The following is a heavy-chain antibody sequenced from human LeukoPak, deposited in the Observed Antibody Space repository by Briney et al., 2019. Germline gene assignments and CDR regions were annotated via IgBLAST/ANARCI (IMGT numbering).Heavy chain of an antibody. D-gene: IGHD3-3*01. CDR2: IKQDGSEK. J-gene: IGHJ4*02. Sequence: GGSLRLSCAASGFTFSSYWMSWVRQAPGKGLEWVANIKQDGSEKYYVDSVKGRFTISRDNAKNSLYLQMTSLRAEDTAVYYCARVTYYDFWSGYYKSFDYWGQGTLVTVSS. V-gene: IGHV3-7*01. CDR3: ARVTYYDFWSGYYKSFDY. CDR1: GFTFSSYW.